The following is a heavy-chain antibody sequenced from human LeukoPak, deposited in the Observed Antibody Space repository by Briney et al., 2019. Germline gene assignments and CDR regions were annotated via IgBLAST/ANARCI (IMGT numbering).Heavy chain of an antibody. D-gene: IGHD6-25*01. CDR2: IKQDGSEK. CDR3: ARDRGQNWFDP. Sequence: PGGSLRLSCAASGFTFSSYWMSWVRPAPRKGLEWVANIKQDGSEKYYVDSVKGRFTISRENAKNSLYLQMNSLRAGDTAVYYCARDRGQNWFDPWGQGTLVTVSS. J-gene: IGHJ5*02. V-gene: IGHV3-7*01. CDR1: GFTFSSYW.